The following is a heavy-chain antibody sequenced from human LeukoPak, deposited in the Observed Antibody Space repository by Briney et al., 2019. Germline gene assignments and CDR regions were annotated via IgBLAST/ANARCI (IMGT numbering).Heavy chain of an antibody. D-gene: IGHD3-10*01. V-gene: IGHV4-59*12. CDR3: ARDSALRYFDY. CDR2: IYYTGIT. CDR1: GGSINGYY. Sequence: SETLSLTCTVSGGSINGYYWTWIRQPPGKGLEWIGYIYYTGITEYNPSLRSRVTVSVDTSKNQFSLNLTSVTAADTAVYYCARDSALRYFDYWGQGTLVTVSS. J-gene: IGHJ4*02.